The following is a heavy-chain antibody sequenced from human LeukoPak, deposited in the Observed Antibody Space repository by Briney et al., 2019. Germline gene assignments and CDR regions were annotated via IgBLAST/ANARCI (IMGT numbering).Heavy chain of an antibody. V-gene: IGHV1-2*02. CDR1: GYTFTGYY. Sequence: GASVKVSCKASGYTFTGYYMHWVRQAPGQGLEWMGWINPNSGGTNYAQKFQGRVTMTRDTSISTAYMELSRLRSDDTAVYYCARESGSGSYYKTGDLDYWGQGTLVTVSS. CDR2: INPNSGGT. J-gene: IGHJ4*02. D-gene: IGHD3-10*01. CDR3: ARESGSGSYYKTGDLDY.